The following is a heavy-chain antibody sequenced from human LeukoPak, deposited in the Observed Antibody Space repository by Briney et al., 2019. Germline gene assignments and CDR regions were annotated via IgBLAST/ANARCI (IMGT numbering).Heavy chain of an antibody. J-gene: IGHJ3*02. CDR1: GYTFTSYG. Sequence: GASVKVSCKASGYTFTSYGISWVRQAPGQGLEWMGWISAYNGNTNYAQKLQGRVTMTTDTSTSTAYMELRSLRSDDTAVYYCARGRIVVVPAASDDAFDIWGQGTMVTVSS. D-gene: IGHD2-2*01. CDR3: ARGRIVVVPAASDDAFDI. CDR2: ISAYNGNT. V-gene: IGHV1-18*01.